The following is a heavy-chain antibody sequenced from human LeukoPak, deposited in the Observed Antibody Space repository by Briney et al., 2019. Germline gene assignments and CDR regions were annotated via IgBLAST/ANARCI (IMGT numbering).Heavy chain of an antibody. D-gene: IGHD1-7*01. V-gene: IGHV3-23*01. CDR3: ARVTYNWNYADAFDI. J-gene: IGHJ3*02. Sequence: GGSLRLSCAASGFTLSSYSMSWVRQAPGKGLEWVSAISGSGGSTYYADSVKGRFTISRDNSKNTLYLQMNSLRAEDTAVYYCARVTYNWNYADAFDIWGQGTMVTVSS. CDR2: ISGSGGST. CDR1: GFTLSSYS.